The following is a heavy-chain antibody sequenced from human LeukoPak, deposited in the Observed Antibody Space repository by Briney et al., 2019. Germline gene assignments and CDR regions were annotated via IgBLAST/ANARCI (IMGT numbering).Heavy chain of an antibody. CDR2: ISDSGGST. CDR1: GFTFSNYA. V-gene: IGHV3-23*01. D-gene: IGHD3-3*02. J-gene: IGHJ4*02. Sequence: GGSLRLSCAASGFTFSNYAISWVRQAPGKGLEWVSSISDSGGSTYYADSVKGRFTISRDNSKNTLYLQMNSLRAEDTAVHYCAIISYDYWGQGTLVTVSS. CDR3: AIISYDY.